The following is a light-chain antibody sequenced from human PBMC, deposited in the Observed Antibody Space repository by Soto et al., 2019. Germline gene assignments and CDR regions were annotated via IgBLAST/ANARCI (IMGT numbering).Light chain of an antibody. CDR2: EVT. CDR3: SSYPSTSALL. V-gene: IGLV2-14*01. J-gene: IGLJ1*01. CDR1: TNDIGGYKY. Sequence: QSALTQPASVSGSPGQSITISCTGTTNDIGGYKYVSWYQQHPGKAPKLIIFEVTNRPSGVSNRFSGSKSGNTASLTISWLPAEDEADFYCSSYPSTSALLFGPGTTLTVL.